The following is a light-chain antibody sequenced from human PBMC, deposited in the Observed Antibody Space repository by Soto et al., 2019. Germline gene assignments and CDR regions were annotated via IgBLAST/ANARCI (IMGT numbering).Light chain of an antibody. J-gene: IGKJ1*01. V-gene: IGKV1-17*01. CDR3: LQVSSFPRT. Sequence: DIQMTQSPSSLSASVGDRVTITCRASQAIRNDLGWYQQKPGKAPKRLIYAASSLDSEVPLRFSGSGSGTEFILSINSLQPEDIATYYCLQVSSFPRTFGQGTKVDIK. CDR1: QAIRND. CDR2: AAS.